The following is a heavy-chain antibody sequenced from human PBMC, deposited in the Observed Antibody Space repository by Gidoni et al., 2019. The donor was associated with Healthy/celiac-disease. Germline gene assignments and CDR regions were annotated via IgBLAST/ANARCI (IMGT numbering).Heavy chain of an antibody. D-gene: IGHD1-26*01. V-gene: IGHV3-21*01. J-gene: IGHJ3*02. Sequence: EVQLVESGGGVVKPGGSLRLSCAASGFTFSSYSMNWVRQAPGKGLEWVSSISSSSSYIYYADSVKGRFTISRDNAKNSLYLQMNSLRAEDTAVYYCARGLSGSLEDAFDIWGQGTMVTVSS. CDR1: GFTFSSYS. CDR2: ISSSSSYI. CDR3: ARGLSGSLEDAFDI.